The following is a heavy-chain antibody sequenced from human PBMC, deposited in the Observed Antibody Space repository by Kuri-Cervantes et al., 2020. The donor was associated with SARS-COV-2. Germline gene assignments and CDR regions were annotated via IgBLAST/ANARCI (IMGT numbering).Heavy chain of an antibody. V-gene: IGHV3-33*01. Sequence: GESLKISCAASGFTFSSYGMHWVRQAPGKGLEWVAVIWYDGSNKYYADSVRGRFTISRDNSKNTLYLQMNSLRAEDTAVYYCARGGGPGYYYGMDVWGQGTTVTVSS. J-gene: IGHJ6*02. CDR2: IWYDGSNK. D-gene: IGHD3-16*01. CDR1: GFTFSSYG. CDR3: ARGGGPGYYYGMDV.